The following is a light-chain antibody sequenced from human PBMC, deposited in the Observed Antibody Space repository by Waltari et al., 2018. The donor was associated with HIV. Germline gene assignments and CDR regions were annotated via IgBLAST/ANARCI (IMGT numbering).Light chain of an antibody. CDR1: QSVSSY. J-gene: IGKJ4*01. CDR2: DAS. Sequence: EIALTQSPATLSLSPGERATISCRASQSVSSYLAWYQQKPGQAPRLLIYDASNRATGIPARFSGSGSGTDFTLTISSLEPEDFAVYYCQQRSNWPPSFGGGTKVEIK. V-gene: IGKV3-11*01. CDR3: QQRSNWPPS.